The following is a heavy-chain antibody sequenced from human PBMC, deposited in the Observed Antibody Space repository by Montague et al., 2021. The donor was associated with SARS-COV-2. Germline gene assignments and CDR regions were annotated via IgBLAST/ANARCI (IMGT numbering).Heavy chain of an antibody. CDR1: GDSVSSNSAA. V-gene: IGHV6-1*01. J-gene: IGHJ4*02. CDR3: ARWDPQTLTLIGLRGKSANDF. CDR2: TYYRSKWYN. D-gene: IGHD4-23*01. Sequence: CAISGDSVSSNSAAWNWIRQSPSRGLEWLGRTYYRSKWYNDYAVSVKSRITINPDTSKNQFSLRLSSVTAADTAMYYCARWDPQTLTLIGLRGKSANDFWSQGTLVTVSS.